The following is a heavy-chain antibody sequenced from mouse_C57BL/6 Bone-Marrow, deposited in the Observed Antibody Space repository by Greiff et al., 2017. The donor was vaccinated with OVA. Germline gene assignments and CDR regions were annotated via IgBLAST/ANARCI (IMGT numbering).Heavy chain of an antibody. D-gene: IGHD2-1*01. CDR2: IYPGGGDT. Sequence: QVQLKESGPELVKPGASVKISCKASGYAFSSSWMNWVKQRPGKGLEWIGRIYPGGGDTNYNGKFKGKAKLTADKSSSTAYMQLSSLTSVDSAVYFCARTVDLLLAWFAYWGQGTLVTVSA. V-gene: IGHV1-82*01. CDR3: ARTVDLLLAWFAY. CDR1: GYAFSSSW. J-gene: IGHJ3*01.